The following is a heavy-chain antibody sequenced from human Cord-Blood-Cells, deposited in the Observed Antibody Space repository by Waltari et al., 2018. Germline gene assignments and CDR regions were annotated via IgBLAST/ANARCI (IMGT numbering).Heavy chain of an antibody. V-gene: IGHV3-30*18. CDR3: AKGPRRGNWYFDL. Sequence: QVQLVESGGGVVQPGRSLRLSCAASGFTFSSYGMHWVRQAPGKGLEWVAVISYDGSNKYYADSVKGRFTISRDNSKNTLYLQMNSLRAEDTTMYYWAKGPRRGNWYFDLWGRGTLVTVSS. CDR1: GFTFSSYG. J-gene: IGHJ2*01. CDR2: ISYDGSNK. D-gene: IGHD3-10*01.